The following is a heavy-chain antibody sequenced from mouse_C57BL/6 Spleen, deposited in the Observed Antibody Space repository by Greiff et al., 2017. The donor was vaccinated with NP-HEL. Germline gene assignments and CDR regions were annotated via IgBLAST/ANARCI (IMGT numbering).Heavy chain of an antibody. V-gene: IGHV5-6*01. D-gene: IGHD2-3*01. CDR1: GFTFSSYG. J-gene: IGHJ2*01. CDR3: ARYPYDGYYDY. CDR2: ISSGGSYT. Sequence: EVKVIESGGDLVKPGGSLKLSCAASGFTFSSYGMSWVRQTPDKRLEWVATISSGGSYTYYPDSVKGRFTISRDNAKNTMYLQMSSLKSEDTAMYYCARYPYDGYYDYWGQGTTLTVSS.